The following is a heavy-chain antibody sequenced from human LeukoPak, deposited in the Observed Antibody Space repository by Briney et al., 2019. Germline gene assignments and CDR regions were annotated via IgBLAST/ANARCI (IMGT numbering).Heavy chain of an antibody. Sequence: GGSLRLSCAASGFTVSSNYMGWVRQAPGKGLEWVSVIYSGGSTYYADSVKGRFTISRDNSKNTLYLQMNSLRAEDTAVYYCAREAKGYSYGSYYFDYWGQGTLITVSS. V-gene: IGHV3-53*01. J-gene: IGHJ4*02. CDR3: AREAKGYSYGSYYFDY. CDR2: IYSGGST. CDR1: GFTVSSNY. D-gene: IGHD5-18*01.